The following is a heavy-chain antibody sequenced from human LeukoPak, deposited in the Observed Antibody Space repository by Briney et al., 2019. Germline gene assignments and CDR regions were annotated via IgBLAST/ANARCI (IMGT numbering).Heavy chain of an antibody. D-gene: IGHD6-19*01. J-gene: IGHJ4*02. CDR1: GFIFSNYG. Sequence: GGSLRLSCAASGFIFSNYGIHWVRQGPGKGLEWVAYIHYDGSIKLYGDSVKGRFTISRDNSKNTLFLQMNSLRPEDTGIYYCAKDVVGQQWLENYWGQGTLVTVSS. CDR3: AKDVVGQQWLENY. CDR2: IHYDGSIK. V-gene: IGHV3-30*02.